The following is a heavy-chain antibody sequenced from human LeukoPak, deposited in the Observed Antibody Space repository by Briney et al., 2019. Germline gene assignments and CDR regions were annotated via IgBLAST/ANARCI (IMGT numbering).Heavy chain of an antibody. D-gene: IGHD6-6*01. J-gene: IGHJ4*02. CDR2: IYYSGST. V-gene: IGHV4-31*03. Sequence: SQTLSLTCTVSGGSISSGAYYWSWSRQHPGRGLEWIGYIYYSGSTYYTPSLKSRVTISVDTSKNQFSLKLSSVTAADTAVYSCARLSTSIAALDYWGQRTLVTVSS. CDR1: GGSISSGAYY. CDR3: ARLSTSIAALDY.